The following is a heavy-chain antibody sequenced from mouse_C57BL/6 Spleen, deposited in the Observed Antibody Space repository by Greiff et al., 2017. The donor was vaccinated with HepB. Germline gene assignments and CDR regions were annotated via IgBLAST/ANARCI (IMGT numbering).Heavy chain of an antibody. CDR1: GFSLTSYG. Sequence: VMLVESGPGLVQPSQSLSIICTVSGFSLTSYGVHWVRQSPGKGLEWLGVIWSGGSTDYNAAFISRLSLSKDNSKSQVFFKRNSLQADDTAIYYCARSYDGYSYFDYWGQGTTLTVSS. CDR3: ARSYDGYSYFDY. CDR2: IWSGGST. V-gene: IGHV2-2*01. D-gene: IGHD2-3*01. J-gene: IGHJ2*01.